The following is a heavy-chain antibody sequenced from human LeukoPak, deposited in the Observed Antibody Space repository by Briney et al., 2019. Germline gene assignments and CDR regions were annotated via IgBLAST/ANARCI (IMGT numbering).Heavy chain of an antibody. D-gene: IGHD6-19*01. CDR2: INAGNGNT. CDR3: ATPSFIARQWLVLDFQH. J-gene: IGHJ1*01. CDR1: GYTFTSYA. V-gene: IGHV1-3*01. Sequence: GASVKVSCKASGYTFTSYAMHWVRQAPGQRLEWMGWINAGNGNTKYSQKFQGRVTMTEDTSTDTAYMELSSLRSEDTAVYYCATPSFIARQWLVLDFQHWGQGTLVTVSS.